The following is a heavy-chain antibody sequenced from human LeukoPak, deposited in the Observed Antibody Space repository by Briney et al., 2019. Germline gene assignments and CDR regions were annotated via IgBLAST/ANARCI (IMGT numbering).Heavy chain of an antibody. CDR1: GFTFSNAW. D-gene: IGHD2-2*02. V-gene: IGHV3-15*06. CDR3: TTSDCSSTSCYRVRFDY. CDR2: IKSKTAGGTT. Sequence: PGGSLILSCAASGFTFSNAWMSWVRQAPGKGLEWGGRIKSKTAGGTTNYAAPVKGRFTISRDDSKNTLYLQMNSLKTEDTAVYYCTTSDCSSTSCYRVRFDYWGQGTLVTVSS. J-gene: IGHJ4*02.